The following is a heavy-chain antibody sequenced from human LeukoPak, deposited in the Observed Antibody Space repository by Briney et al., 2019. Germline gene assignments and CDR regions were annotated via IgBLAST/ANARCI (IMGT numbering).Heavy chain of an antibody. CDR3: ARSEGPTTTTPFDP. V-gene: IGHV1-8*01. J-gene: IGHJ5*02. D-gene: IGHD4-11*01. Sequence: ASVKVSCKASGYTFTNYDINWVRQATGQGLEWMGWMNPNSGNTGYAQKFQGRVTMTRNTSISTAYMELSSLRSEDTAVYYCARSEGPTTTTPFDPWGQGTLVTVSS. CDR1: GYTFTNYD. CDR2: MNPNSGNT.